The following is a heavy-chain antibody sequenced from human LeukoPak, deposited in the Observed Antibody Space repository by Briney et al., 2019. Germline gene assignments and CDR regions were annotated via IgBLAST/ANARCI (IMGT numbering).Heavy chain of an antibody. CDR2: ITSSSSTI. CDR3: ARDRYSRRYFDY. V-gene: IGHV3-48*01. D-gene: IGHD6-13*01. CDR1: AFTFSTYS. Sequence: PGGSLRLSCAAYAFTFSTYSMNCVRQAPGKGLEWVSYITSSSSTIYYADSVKGRFTISRDNAKNSLYLQMNSLRAEDTAVYYCARDRYSRRYFDYWGQGTLVTVSS. J-gene: IGHJ4*02.